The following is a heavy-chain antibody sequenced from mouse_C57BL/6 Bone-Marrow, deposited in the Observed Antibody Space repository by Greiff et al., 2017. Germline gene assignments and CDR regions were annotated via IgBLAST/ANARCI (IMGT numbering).Heavy chain of an antibody. CDR3: ARERLRYAMDY. Sequence: EVQVVESGGGLVKPGGSLKLSCAASGFTFSSYAMSWVRQTPEKRLEWVATISDGGSYTYYPDNVKGRFTISRDNAKNNLYLQMSHLKSEDTAMYYCARERLRYAMDYWGQGTSVTVSS. J-gene: IGHJ4*01. D-gene: IGHD1-1*01. V-gene: IGHV5-4*01. CDR1: GFTFSSYA. CDR2: ISDGGSYT.